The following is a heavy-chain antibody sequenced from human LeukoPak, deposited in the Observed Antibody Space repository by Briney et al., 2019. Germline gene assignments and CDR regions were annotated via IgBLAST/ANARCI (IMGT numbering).Heavy chain of an antibody. D-gene: IGHD2-2*01. CDR1: GYTFTSYY. J-gene: IGHJ4*02. CDR2: INPSGGST. CDR3: ARVRRIVVVPAANLKQQLAQYYFDY. Sequence: ASVKVSCKASGYTFTSYYMHWVRQAPGQGLEWMGIINPSGGSTSYAQKFQGRVTMTRDMSISTAYMELSRLRSDDTAVYYCARVRRIVVVPAANLKQQLAQYYFDYWGQGTLVTVSS. V-gene: IGHV1-46*01.